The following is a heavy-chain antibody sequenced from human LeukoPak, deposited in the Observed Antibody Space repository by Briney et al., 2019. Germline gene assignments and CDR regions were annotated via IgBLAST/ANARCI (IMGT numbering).Heavy chain of an antibody. D-gene: IGHD2-15*01. J-gene: IGHJ4*02. V-gene: IGHV3-7*01. CDR3: ARDGGLNTYFDY. Sequence: GESLRLFHASSRFPFKYYMQPSTRPPIDQALQPSANTKPNANSHHYAKSVRSRFTTSRVNANNFLYLQMNSLRAEDTAVYYGARDGGLNTYFDYWGQGSLVTVSS. CDR2: TKPNANSH. CDR1: RFPFKYYM.